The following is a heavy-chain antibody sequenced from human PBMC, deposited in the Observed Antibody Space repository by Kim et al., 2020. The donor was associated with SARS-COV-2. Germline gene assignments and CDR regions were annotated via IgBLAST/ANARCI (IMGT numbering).Heavy chain of an antibody. CDR2: IYHRGST. CDR3: ARDWPGIAVAGRHYYYYYGMDV. J-gene: IGHJ6*02. CDR1: GYSISRGYY. D-gene: IGHD6-19*01. V-gene: IGHV4-38-2*02. Sequence: SETLSLTCTVSGYSISRGYYWGWIRQPPGKGLEWLGSIYHRGSTYYNPSLKSRVTISVDTSKNQFSLKLSSVTAADTAVYYCARDWPGIAVAGRHYYYYYGMDVWGQGTTVTVSS.